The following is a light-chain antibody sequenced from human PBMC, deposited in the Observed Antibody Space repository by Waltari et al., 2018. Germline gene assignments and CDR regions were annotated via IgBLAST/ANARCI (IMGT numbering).Light chain of an antibody. J-gene: IGKJ4*01. Sequence: DIQLTQSPSFLSASVRDRVTITCRASQGISTYLAWYQQKPGQAPKLLIYAASTLQSDIPSRFSGRGSVTEFTLTISSLQPVDFATYYCLHLNNFPLSFGGGTKVELK. CDR2: AAS. CDR1: QGISTY. V-gene: IGKV1-9*01. CDR3: LHLNNFPLS.